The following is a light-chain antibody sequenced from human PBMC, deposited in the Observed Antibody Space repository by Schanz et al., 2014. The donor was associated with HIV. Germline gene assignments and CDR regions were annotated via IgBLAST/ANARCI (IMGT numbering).Light chain of an antibody. V-gene: IGLV2-11*01. Sequence: QSALNQPPSVSGSPGQSVTISCTGTSSDVGGYNYVSWYQQHPGKAPKLMIYDVSNRPSGVPDRFSGSKSGNTAALTISGLQAEDEADYYCCSYAGSSTSWVFGGGTKLTVL. CDR2: DVS. CDR3: CSYAGSSTSWV. J-gene: IGLJ3*02. CDR1: SSDVGGYNY.